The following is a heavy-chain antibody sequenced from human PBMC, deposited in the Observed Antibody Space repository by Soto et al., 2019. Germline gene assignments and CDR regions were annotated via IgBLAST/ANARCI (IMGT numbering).Heavy chain of an antibody. CDR2: IIPIFGTA. CDR1: GGTFSSYA. D-gene: IGHD5-18*01. Sequence: SVKVSCKASGGTFSSYAISWVRQAPGQGLEWMGGIIPIFGTANYAQKFQGRVTITADESTSTAYMELSSLRSEDTAVYYCATTASYPGSHAFEIWGQGTMVTVS. CDR3: ATTASYPGSHAFEI. V-gene: IGHV1-69*13. J-gene: IGHJ3*02.